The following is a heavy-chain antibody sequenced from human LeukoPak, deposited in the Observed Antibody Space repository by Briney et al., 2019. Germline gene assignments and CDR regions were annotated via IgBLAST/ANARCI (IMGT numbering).Heavy chain of an antibody. CDR2: ISDSGETT. J-gene: IGHJ4*02. CDR1: GFTFSSYA. CDR3: AKTHGYFDQ. D-gene: IGHD3-22*01. Sequence: GGSLRLSCAASGFTFSSYAMSWLRQTPAKGLEWVSAISDSGETTYYSDSVKGRFTISRDNSKNTLFLQMNSLRVEDAAMYYCAKTHGYFDQWGQGTLVAVSS. V-gene: IGHV3-23*01.